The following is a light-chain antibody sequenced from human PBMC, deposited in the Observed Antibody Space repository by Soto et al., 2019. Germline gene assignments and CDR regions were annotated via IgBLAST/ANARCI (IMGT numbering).Light chain of an antibody. CDR3: QQYGSSPWT. V-gene: IGKV3-20*01. Sequence: DIVLMQSPGTLSLSPGERATLSCRASQSVSSSYLAWYQQKPGQAPRLLIYGASSRATGIPDRFSGSGSGTDFTLTISRLEPEDFAVYYCQQYGSSPWTFGQGTKVDIK. CDR2: GAS. CDR1: QSVSSSY. J-gene: IGKJ1*01.